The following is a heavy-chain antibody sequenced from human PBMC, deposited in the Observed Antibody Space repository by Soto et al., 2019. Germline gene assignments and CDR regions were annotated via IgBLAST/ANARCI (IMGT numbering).Heavy chain of an antibody. Sequence: QITLKESGPTLVKPTQTLTLTCTFSGLSVSTGGVAVGWIRQPPGEALEWLALIYWDDDKRYSPSLKSRLTITKGTSKNQVVLTMTNMDPVDTATYYCAHRGGKGYFDYWGQGTLVTVSS. J-gene: IGHJ4*02. V-gene: IGHV2-5*02. CDR1: GLSVSTGGVA. CDR2: IYWDDDK. CDR3: AHRGGKGYFDY. D-gene: IGHD2-15*01.